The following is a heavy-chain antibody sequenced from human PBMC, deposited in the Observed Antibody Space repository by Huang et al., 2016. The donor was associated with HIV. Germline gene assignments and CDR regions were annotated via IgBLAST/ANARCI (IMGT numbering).Heavy chain of an antibody. CDR1: GGPISSGGYS. Sequence: QLQLQESGSGLVKPSQTLSLTCTVSGGPISSGGYSWSWIRQPPGKGLEWIGYISHSGSTYYNPSLKRRITMSVDRSTNHFSLKLTSVTAADTAVYYCARGILGAVTTNYFDYWGQGTLVTVSS. J-gene: IGHJ4*02. CDR2: ISHSGST. D-gene: IGHD4-17*01. V-gene: IGHV4-30-2*01. CDR3: ARGILGAVTTNYFDY.